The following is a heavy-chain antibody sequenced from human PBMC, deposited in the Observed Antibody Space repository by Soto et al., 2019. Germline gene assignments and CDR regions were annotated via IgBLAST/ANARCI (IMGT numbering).Heavy chain of an antibody. J-gene: IGHJ6*02. CDR1: GDSVSSNSAA. V-gene: IGHV6-1*01. D-gene: IGHD4-17*01. CDR3: ARATTVTTRYYYYYGMDV. CDR2: TYYRSKWYN. Sequence: SQTLSLTCAISGDSVSSNSAAWNWIRQSPSRGLEWLGRTYYRSKWYNDYAVSVKSRITINPDTSKNQFSLKLSSVTAADTAVYYCARATTVTTRYYYYYGMDVWGQGTTVTVSS.